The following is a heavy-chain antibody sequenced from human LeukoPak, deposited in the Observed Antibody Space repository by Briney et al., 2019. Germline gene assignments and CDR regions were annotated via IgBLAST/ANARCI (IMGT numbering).Heavy chain of an antibody. CDR2: ISSSSSYI. D-gene: IGHD3-9*01. CDR1: GFTFSSYS. CDR3: ARHSDYDILTGPNDY. Sequence: GGSLRLSCAASGFTFSSYSMSWVRQAPGKGLEWVSSISSSSSYIYYADSVKGRFTISRDNAKNSLYLQMNSLRAEDTAVYYCARHSDYDILTGPNDYWGQGTLVTVSS. V-gene: IGHV3-21*01. J-gene: IGHJ4*02.